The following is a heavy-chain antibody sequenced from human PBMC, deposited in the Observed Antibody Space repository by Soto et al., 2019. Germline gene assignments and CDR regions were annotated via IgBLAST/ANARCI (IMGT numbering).Heavy chain of an antibody. CDR2: IIPIFGTA. CDR1: GGTFSSYA. J-gene: IGHJ6*02. CDR3: ARDLVIDTAMVWNYYYGMDV. D-gene: IGHD5-18*01. V-gene: IGHV1-69*13. Sequence: SVKVSCKASGGTFSSYAISWVRQAPGQGLEWMGGIIPIFGTANYAQKFQGRVTITADESTSTAYMELSSLRSEDTAVYYCARDLVIDTAMVWNYYYGMDVWGQGTTVTVSS.